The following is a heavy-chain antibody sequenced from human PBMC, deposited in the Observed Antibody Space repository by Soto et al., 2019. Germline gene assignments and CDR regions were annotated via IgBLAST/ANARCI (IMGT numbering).Heavy chain of an antibody. Sequence: ASVKVSCKASGYTFTSYGISWVRQAPGQGLEWMGGIIPIFGTANYAQKFQGRITITADKSTNTAYMELRSLRSDDTAVYYCASSPPPTVTMYSRYFDLWGRGTLVNVSS. CDR1: GYTFTSYG. D-gene: IGHD4-17*01. J-gene: IGHJ2*01. V-gene: IGHV1-69*06. CDR3: ASSPPPTVTMYSRYFDL. CDR2: IIPIFGTA.